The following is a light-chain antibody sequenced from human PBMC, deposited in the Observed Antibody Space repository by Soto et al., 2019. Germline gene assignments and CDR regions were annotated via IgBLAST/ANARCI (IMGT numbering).Light chain of an antibody. CDR3: AAWDDSLSGGG. Sequence: QSVLTQPPSASGTPRQRVTISCSGSSSNIGTNYVYWYQQLPGTAPKLLIYRNNQRPSGVPDRFSGSKSGTSASLAISGLRSEDEADYYCAAWDDSLSGGGFGGGTKLTVL. CDR2: RNN. J-gene: IGLJ3*02. CDR1: SSNIGTNY. V-gene: IGLV1-47*01.